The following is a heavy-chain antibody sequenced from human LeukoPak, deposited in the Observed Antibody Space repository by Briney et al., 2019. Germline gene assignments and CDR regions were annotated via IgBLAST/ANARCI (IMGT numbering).Heavy chain of an antibody. CDR2: INHSGST. V-gene: IGHV4-34*01. D-gene: IGHD6-19*01. Sequence: SETLSLTCAVYGGSFSGYYWSWIRQPPGKGLEWIGEINHSGSTNYNPSLKSRVTISVDTSKNQFSLKLSSVTAADTAVYYCATGQYSSGWAFDCWGQGTLVTVSS. CDR3: ATGQYSSGWAFDC. CDR1: GGSFSGYY. J-gene: IGHJ4*02.